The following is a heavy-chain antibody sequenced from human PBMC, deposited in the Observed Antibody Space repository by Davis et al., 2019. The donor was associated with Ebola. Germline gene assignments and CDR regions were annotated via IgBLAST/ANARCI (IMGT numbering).Heavy chain of an antibody. CDR2: ISNGGAYI. CDR1: GFTFDVYT. D-gene: IGHD5-12*01. Sequence: GESLKISSAASGFTFDVYTMNWVRQGPGKGLEWVASISNGGAYIFYADSVKGRFTISRDNAKKFLYLQMDRLRVEDTGTYFCARVYSGYDWGQGTQVVVSS. V-gene: IGHV3-21*01. J-gene: IGHJ4*02. CDR3: ARVYSGYD.